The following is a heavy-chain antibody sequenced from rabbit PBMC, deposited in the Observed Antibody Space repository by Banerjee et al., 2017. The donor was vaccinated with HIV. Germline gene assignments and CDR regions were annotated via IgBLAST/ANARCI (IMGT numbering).Heavy chain of an antibody. J-gene: IGHJ3*01. V-gene: IGHV1S45*01. CDR2: INTSSGNT. Sequence: QEQLVETGGGLVQPGGSLTLSCSASGFSFSNRHVMCWVRQAPGKGLEWIACINTSSGNTVYASWAKGRFTISKTSSTTVTLQMTSLTAADTATYFCARDAGYAGSTLWGQGILVPVS. D-gene: IGHD4-2*01. CDR3: ARDAGYAGSTL. CDR1: GFSFSNRHV.